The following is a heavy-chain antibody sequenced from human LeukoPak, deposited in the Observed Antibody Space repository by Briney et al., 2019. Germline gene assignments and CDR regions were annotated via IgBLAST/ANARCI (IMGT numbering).Heavy chain of an antibody. J-gene: IGHJ4*02. CDR3: ATPRGYGDYSGG. D-gene: IGHD4-17*01. CDR2: INHSGST. Sequence: SETLSLTCAVYGGSFSGYYWSWIRQPPGKGLEWIGEINHSGSTNYNPSLKSRVTISVDTSKNQFSLKLSSVTAADTAVYYCATPRGYGDYSGGWGQGTLVTVSS. V-gene: IGHV4-34*01. CDR1: GGSFSGYY.